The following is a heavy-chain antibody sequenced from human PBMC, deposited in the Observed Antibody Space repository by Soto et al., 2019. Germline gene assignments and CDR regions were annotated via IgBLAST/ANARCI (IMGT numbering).Heavy chain of an antibody. Sequence: PSETLSLTCAVSGGSFSGYHWSWIRQPPGKGLEWIGEINPSGSTKYKPSLKSRVIISVDTSKNQVSLKLSAVTAADTAVYYCARAGGSYDYSMDVWGQGTTVTVSS. V-gene: IGHV4-34*01. CDR3: ARAGGSYDYSMDV. J-gene: IGHJ6*02. D-gene: IGHD6-25*01. CDR2: INPSGST. CDR1: GGSFSGYH.